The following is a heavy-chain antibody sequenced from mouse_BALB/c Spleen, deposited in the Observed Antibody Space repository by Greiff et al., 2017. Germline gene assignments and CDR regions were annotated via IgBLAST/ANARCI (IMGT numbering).Heavy chain of an antibody. V-gene: IGHV1-20*02. CDR1: GYSFTGYF. J-gene: IGHJ3*01. CDR2: INPYNGDT. D-gene: IGHD2-4*01. CDR3: AGGLRRSAWFAY. Sequence: VQLKQSGPELVKPGASVKISCKASGYSFTGYFMNWVMQSHGKNLEWIGRINPYNGDTFYNQKFKGKATLTVDKSSSTAHMELRSLASEDSAVYYCAGGLRRSAWFAYWGQGTLVTVSA.